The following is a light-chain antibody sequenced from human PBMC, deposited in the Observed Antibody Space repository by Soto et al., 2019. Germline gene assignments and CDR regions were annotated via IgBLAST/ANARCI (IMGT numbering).Light chain of an antibody. V-gene: IGLV2-8*01. J-gene: IGLJ2*01. CDR3: SSFAGGGNPVL. CDR1: SSDVGGYNY. Sequence: QSALTQPPSASGSRGQSVTISCTGTSSDVGGYNYVSRHQQHPGKAPKVMIYEVTERPPGVPDRFSGSKSGNTASLTVSGLQAEDEADYYCSSFAGGGNPVLLGGGTKVTVL. CDR2: EVT.